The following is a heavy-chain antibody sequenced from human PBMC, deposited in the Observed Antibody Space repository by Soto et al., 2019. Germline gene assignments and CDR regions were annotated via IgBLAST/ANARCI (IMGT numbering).Heavy chain of an antibody. Sequence: LSLTCTVSGGSISSGDYYWSWIRQPPGKGLEWIGYIYYSGSTYYNPSLKSRVTISVDTSKNQFSLNLSSVTAADTAVYYCASGGYGDYVLDYWGQGTLVTVSS. CDR2: IYYSGST. V-gene: IGHV4-30-4*01. J-gene: IGHJ4*02. D-gene: IGHD4-17*01. CDR1: GGSISSGDYY. CDR3: ASGGYGDYVLDY.